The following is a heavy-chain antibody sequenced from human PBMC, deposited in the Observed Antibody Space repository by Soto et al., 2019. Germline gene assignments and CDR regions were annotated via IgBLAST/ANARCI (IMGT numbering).Heavy chain of an antibody. V-gene: IGHV3-21*01. CDR3: ARTGTTNAFDI. Sequence: PGESLKISCAASGFTFSSYSMNWVRQAPGKGLEWVSSISSSSSYIYYADSVKGRFTISRDNAKNSLYLQMNSLRAEDTAVYYCARTGTTNAFDIWGQGTMVTVSS. D-gene: IGHD1-1*01. J-gene: IGHJ3*02. CDR1: GFTFSSYS. CDR2: ISSSSSYI.